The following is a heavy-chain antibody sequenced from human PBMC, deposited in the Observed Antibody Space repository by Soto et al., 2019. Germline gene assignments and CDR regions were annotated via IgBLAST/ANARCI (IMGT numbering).Heavy chain of an antibody. D-gene: IGHD2-15*01. Sequence: EVQLVESGGGLIQPGGSLRLSCAASGFTFSSYDMHWVRQPTGKSLEWVSAIGTAGDTYYPDSVKGRFTISRENAKNSLYLQMKSLRVGDTAVYYCARGPVSGGSWWWFDPWGQGTLVTVSS. CDR1: GFTFSSYD. V-gene: IGHV3-13*01. CDR3: ARGPVSGGSWWWFDP. J-gene: IGHJ5*02. CDR2: IGTAGDT.